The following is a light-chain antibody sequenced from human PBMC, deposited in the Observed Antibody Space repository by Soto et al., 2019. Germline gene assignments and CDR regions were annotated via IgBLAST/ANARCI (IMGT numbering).Light chain of an antibody. J-gene: IGLJ2*01. CDR3: QLWDNTGDRVL. V-gene: IGLV3-21*04. CDR1: NIETKS. CDR2: SDN. Sequence: SYELTQSPSVSVAPGKTARITCGGNNIETKSVHWYQQKPGQAPVLVIYSDNDRPSGIPARFSGSNSGHTATLTISRVEAGDEADYYCQLWDNTGDRVLFGGGTKVTVL.